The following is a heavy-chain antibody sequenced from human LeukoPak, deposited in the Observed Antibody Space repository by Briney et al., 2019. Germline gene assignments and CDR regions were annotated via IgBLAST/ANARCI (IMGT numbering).Heavy chain of an antibody. D-gene: IGHD4-23*01. Sequence: GASVKVSCKASGYTFTSYHIHWVRQAPGQRLEWMGWINAGNGNTKYSQKFQGRVTITRDTSASTAYMELSSLRSEDTAVYYCARADTTVVTPAGYWGQGTLVTVSS. CDR2: INAGNGNT. V-gene: IGHV1-3*01. J-gene: IGHJ4*02. CDR3: ARADTTVVTPAGY. CDR1: GYTFTSYH.